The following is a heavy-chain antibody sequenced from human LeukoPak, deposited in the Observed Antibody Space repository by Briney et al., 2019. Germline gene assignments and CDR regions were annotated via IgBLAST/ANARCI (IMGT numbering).Heavy chain of an antibody. CDR3: ARGRGYIWGYYVDV. J-gene: IGHJ6*03. CDR2: INANTGGT. Sequence: GASVTVSCTTSVYTFTAYYMHWVRQAPGQGLEWMGWINANTGGTKYAQKFQGRVTMTRNTSISTAYMELSRLTSDDTAVYYCARGRGYIWGYYVDVWGKGTTVSVSS. V-gene: IGHV1-2*02. D-gene: IGHD5-18*01. CDR1: VYTFTAYY.